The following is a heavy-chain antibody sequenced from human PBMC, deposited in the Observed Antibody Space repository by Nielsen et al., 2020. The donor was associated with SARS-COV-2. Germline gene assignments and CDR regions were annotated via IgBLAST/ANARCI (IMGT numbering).Heavy chain of an antibody. CDR2: IVPLLSRT. D-gene: IGHD1-1*01. V-gene: IGHV1-69*02. CDR3: ARTGFGGLDV. Sequence: SVKVSCKASGGTFSTYSISWVRQAPGQGLEWVGRIVPLLSRTDYAQKFQGRVTFTADKSSTTAYMDLASLRSEDTAVFYCARTGFGGLDVWGQGTTVTVSS. CDR1: GGTFSTYS. J-gene: IGHJ6*02.